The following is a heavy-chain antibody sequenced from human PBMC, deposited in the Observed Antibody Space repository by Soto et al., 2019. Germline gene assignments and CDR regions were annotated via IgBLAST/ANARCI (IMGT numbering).Heavy chain of an antibody. J-gene: IGHJ5*02. CDR3: ARGGTSGSAVFNWFDP. Sequence: SETLSLTCSVTGASVSTYSWSRIRQSPGKGLEWIGYIHYSGGTNYTPSLRSRVTISVDTSKNQLSLNLTSLTAADTAVYYCARGGTSGSAVFNWFDPWGQGTLVTVSS. CDR2: IHYSGGT. D-gene: IGHD3-10*01. V-gene: IGHV4-59*02. CDR1: GASVSTYS.